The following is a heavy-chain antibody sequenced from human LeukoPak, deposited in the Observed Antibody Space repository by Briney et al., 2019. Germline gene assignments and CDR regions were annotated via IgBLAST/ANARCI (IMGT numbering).Heavy chain of an antibody. CDR1: GVSISSYY. Sequence: PSETLSLTCTVSGVSISSYYWTWIRQPPGKGLEWIGNIDYSGNTKYDPSLKSRVTISVDTSKNQFSLKLSSVTAADTAVYYCARWYYDSSGYRYFDYWGQGTLVTVSS. V-gene: IGHV4-59*01. J-gene: IGHJ4*02. CDR3: ARWYYDSSGYRYFDY. D-gene: IGHD3-22*01. CDR2: IDYSGNT.